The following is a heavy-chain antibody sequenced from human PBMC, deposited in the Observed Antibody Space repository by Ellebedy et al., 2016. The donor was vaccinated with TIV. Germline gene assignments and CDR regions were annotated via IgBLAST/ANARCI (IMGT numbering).Heavy chain of an antibody. D-gene: IGHD4-17*01. CDR1: GASTSSNDYY. V-gene: IGHV4-30-4*01. CDR3: ASIGDRSYYYGMDV. Sequence: SETLSLXXSVSGASTSSNDYYWSWLRQPPGKGLEWIGYIYFSGDTYYNSSLKSRISMSIDTSKNQFSLKLSSVTAADTAVYYCASIGDRSYYYGMDVWGQGTTVTVSS. CDR2: IYFSGDT. J-gene: IGHJ6*02.